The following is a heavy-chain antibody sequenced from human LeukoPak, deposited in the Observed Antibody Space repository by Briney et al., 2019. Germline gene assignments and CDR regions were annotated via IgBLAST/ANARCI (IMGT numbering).Heavy chain of an antibody. CDR1: GYTFTSYD. CDR2: MNPNSGNT. CDR3: ARAPLRYFDWLSLYYFDY. D-gene: IGHD3-9*01. J-gene: IGHJ4*02. Sequence: GASVKVSCKASGYTFTSYDINWVRQATGQGLEWMGWMNPNSGNTGYAQKFQGRVTITRNTSISTAYMELSSLRSEGTAVYYCARAPLRYFDWLSLYYFDYWGQGTLVTVSS. V-gene: IGHV1-8*03.